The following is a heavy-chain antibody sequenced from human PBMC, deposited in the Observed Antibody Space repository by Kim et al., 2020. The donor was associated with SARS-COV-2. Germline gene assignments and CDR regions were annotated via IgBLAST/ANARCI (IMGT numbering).Heavy chain of an antibody. Sequence: YNRTHKSRVTISIDKSKNQFALKLTSVTAADTAVYYCAGGHRGTYHHFEYWGQGTLVTVSS. CDR3: AGGHRGTYHHFEY. J-gene: IGHJ4*02. D-gene: IGHD1-26*01. V-gene: IGHV4-59*09.